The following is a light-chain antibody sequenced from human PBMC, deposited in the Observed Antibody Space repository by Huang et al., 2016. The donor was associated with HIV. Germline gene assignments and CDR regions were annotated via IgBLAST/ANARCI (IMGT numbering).Light chain of an antibody. CDR1: QSVGHY. Sequence: IVLTQSPATLSWYPGERVTLSCRASQSVGHYIAWYQQHPGQSPRLLIYDTSNRATGTPVRFSGSGSGTDFLLTISNLESEDFALYYCQQRSSGVTFGGGTKVQVK. CDR2: DTS. CDR3: QQRSSGVT. V-gene: IGKV3-11*01. J-gene: IGKJ4*01.